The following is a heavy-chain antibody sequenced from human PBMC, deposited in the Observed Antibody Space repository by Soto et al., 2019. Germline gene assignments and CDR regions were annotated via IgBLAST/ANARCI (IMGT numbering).Heavy chain of an antibody. Sequence: GGSLRLSWAGSGFTFSSYCMHWVRQAPGKGLEWVAVISYDGSNKYYADSVRGRFTISRDNSKNTLYLQMNSLRPEDTAVYYCAKGREGSGWYDAFDYWGQGTLVTVSS. CDR1: GFTFSSYC. D-gene: IGHD6-19*01. CDR2: ISYDGSNK. J-gene: IGHJ4*02. CDR3: AKGREGSGWYDAFDY. V-gene: IGHV3-30*18.